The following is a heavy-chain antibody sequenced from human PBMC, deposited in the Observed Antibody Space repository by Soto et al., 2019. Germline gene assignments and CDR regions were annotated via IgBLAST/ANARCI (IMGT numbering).Heavy chain of an antibody. CDR2: IISSGGSI. J-gene: IGHJ4*02. CDR3: ARRTSGNERGGPE. Sequence: GGSLRLSCAASGFTFSNNEMNWVRQAPGKGLEWVSYIISSGGSIYYADSVKGRFTISRDNAKNSLSLQMNTLRAEDTAVYYFARRTSGNERGGPEWGQGTLVTVSS. CDR1: GFTFSNNE. D-gene: IGHD2-15*01. V-gene: IGHV3-48*03.